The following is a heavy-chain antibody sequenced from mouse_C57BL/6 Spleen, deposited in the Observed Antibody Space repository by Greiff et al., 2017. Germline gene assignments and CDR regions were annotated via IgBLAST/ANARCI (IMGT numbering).Heavy chain of an antibody. D-gene: IGHD4-1*01. J-gene: IGHJ4*01. CDR2: IDPSDSYT. CDR3: AREVGRDAMDY. CDR1: GYTFTSYW. V-gene: IGHV1-50*01. Sequence: LVESGAELVKPGASVKLSCKASGYTFTSYWMQWVKQRPGQGLEWIGEIDPSDSYTNYNQKFKGKATLTVDTSSSTAYMQLSSLTSEDSAVYYCAREVGRDAMDYWGQGTSVTVSS.